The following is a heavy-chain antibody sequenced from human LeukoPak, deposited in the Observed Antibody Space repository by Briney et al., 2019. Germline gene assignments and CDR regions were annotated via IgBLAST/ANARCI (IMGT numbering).Heavy chain of an antibody. CDR3: ARGGYYAASDI. CDR2: IVSNGGNT. Sequence: GGSLRLSCAASGLTFSSHAMHWGRQAPGKGLEYVSAIVSNGGNTYYADSVRGRFTIYRDNSKDTVYLQMGSLRPEDTAVYYCARGGYYAASDIWGQGALVTVSS. CDR1: GLTFSSHA. J-gene: IGHJ4*02. V-gene: IGHV3-64*02. D-gene: IGHD3-3*01.